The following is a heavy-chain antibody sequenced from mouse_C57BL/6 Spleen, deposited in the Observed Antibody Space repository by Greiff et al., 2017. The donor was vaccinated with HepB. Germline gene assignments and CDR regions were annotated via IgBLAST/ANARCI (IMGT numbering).Heavy chain of an antibody. D-gene: IGHD2-2*01. J-gene: IGHJ4*01. CDR1: GFSFTSYG. Sequence: VNLVESGPGLVQPSQSLSITCTVSGFSFTSYGVHWVRQSPGKGLEWLGVIWSGGSTDYNAAFISRLSISKDNSKSQVFFKMNSLQADDTAIYYCARNGGYGGDYYAMDYWGQGTSVTVSS. CDR3: ARNGGYGGDYYAMDY. CDR2: IWSGGST. V-gene: IGHV2-2*01.